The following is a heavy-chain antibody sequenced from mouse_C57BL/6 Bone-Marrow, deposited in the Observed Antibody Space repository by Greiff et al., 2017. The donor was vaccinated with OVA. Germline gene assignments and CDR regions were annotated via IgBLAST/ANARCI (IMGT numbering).Heavy chain of an antibody. J-gene: IGHJ3*01. V-gene: IGHV5-17*01. Sequence: EVNVVESGGGLVKPGGSLKLSCAASGFTFSDYGMHWVRQAPEKGLEWVAYISSGSSTIYYADTVKGRFTISRDNAKNTLFLQMTSLRSEDTAMYYCARKIYGSPWFAYWGQGTLVTVSA. CDR2: ISSGSSTI. D-gene: IGHD1-1*01. CDR1: GFTFSDYG. CDR3: ARKIYGSPWFAY.